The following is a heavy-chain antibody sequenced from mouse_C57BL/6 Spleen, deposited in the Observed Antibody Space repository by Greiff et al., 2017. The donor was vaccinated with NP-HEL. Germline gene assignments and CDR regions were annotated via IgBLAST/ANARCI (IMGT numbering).Heavy chain of an antibody. CDR1: GYSITSGYY. D-gene: IGHD1-1*01. V-gene: IGHV3-6*01. Sequence: DVKLQESGPGLVKPSQSLSLTCSVTGYSITSGYYWNWIRQFPGNKLEWMGYISYDGSNNYNPSLKNRISITRDTSKNQFFLKLNSVTTEDTATYYCARCDYYGSTYYYAMDYWGQGTSVTVSS. CDR3: ARCDYYGSTYYYAMDY. CDR2: ISYDGSN. J-gene: IGHJ4*01.